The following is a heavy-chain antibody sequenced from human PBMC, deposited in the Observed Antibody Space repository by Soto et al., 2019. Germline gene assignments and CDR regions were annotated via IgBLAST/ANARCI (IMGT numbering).Heavy chain of an antibody. V-gene: IGHV1-18*01. CDR3: ARDIAYDIDY. CDR1: GYIFENYG. CDR2: IYSKEGKI. Sequence: QVQLVQSGAEVQKPGASVKVSCKASGYIFENYGISWVRQAPEQGLEWMGWIYSKEGKINFAQKFQGRVTLTTDTSTSTAYIELRSLRFDDSAVYFCARDIAYDIDYWGQGTVVTVSS. J-gene: IGHJ4*02. D-gene: IGHD5-12*01.